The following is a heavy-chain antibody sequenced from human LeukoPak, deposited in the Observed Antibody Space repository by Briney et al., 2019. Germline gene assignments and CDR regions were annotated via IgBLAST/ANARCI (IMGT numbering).Heavy chain of an antibody. J-gene: IGHJ6*03. CDR1: GYTFTSYD. V-gene: IGHV1-8*01. CDR2: MNPNSGNT. D-gene: IGHD3-22*01. CDR3: ARGLIVGRYYYYYYMDV. Sequence: ASVKVSCKASGYTFTSYDINWVRQATGQGLEWMGWMNPNSGNTGYAQKFQGRVTMTRNTSISTAYIELSSLRSEDTAVYYCARGLIVGRYYYYYYMDVWGKGTTVTVSS.